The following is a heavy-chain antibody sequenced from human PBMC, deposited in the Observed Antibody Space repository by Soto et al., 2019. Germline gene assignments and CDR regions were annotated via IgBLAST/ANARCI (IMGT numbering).Heavy chain of an antibody. J-gene: IGHJ5*02. CDR3: ARGVPYDFWSGYSSWFDP. V-gene: IGHV4-34*01. D-gene: IGHD3-3*01. CDR1: GGSFSGYY. Sequence: PSETLSLTCAVYGGSFSGYYWSWIRQPPGKGLEWIGEINHSGSTNYNPSLKSRVTISVDTSKNQFSLKLSSVTAADTAVYYCARGVPYDFWSGYSSWFDPWGQGTLVT. CDR2: INHSGST.